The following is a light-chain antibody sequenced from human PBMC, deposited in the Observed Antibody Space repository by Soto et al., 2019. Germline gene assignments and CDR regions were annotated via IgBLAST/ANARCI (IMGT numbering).Light chain of an antibody. CDR1: QDISTW. Sequence: DIQMTQSPSSVSASVGDRVTITCRASQDISTWLAWYQQKPGKAPKFLIYAASSLQRGVPSRFSGSASGTDFTLTISSLHPEDFATYYCQQTNRFPRTFGQGTKVEMK. V-gene: IGKV1-12*01. CDR2: AAS. CDR3: QQTNRFPRT. J-gene: IGKJ1*01.